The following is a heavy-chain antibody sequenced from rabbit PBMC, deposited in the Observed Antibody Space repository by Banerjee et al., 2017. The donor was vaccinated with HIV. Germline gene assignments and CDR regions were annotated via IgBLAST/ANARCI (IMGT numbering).Heavy chain of an antibody. V-gene: IGHV1S47*01. J-gene: IGHJ4*01. CDR2: IDPVFGST. D-gene: IGHD1-1*01. CDR3: VRDLEVEELGL. CDR1: GFDFSSYG. Sequence: QEQLVESGGGLVQPGGSLKLSCKASGFDFSSYGVSWVRQAPGKGLEWIGYIDPVFGSTYYASWVNGRFTISSHNAQNTLYLQLNSLTAADTATYFCVRDLEVEELGLWGPGTLVTVS.